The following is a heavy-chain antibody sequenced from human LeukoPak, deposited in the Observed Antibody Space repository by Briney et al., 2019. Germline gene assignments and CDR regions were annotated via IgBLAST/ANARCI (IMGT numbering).Heavy chain of an antibody. Sequence: SVKVSCKASGGTFSNFVISWVRQAPGQGLEWMGRIIPIFGTANYAQKFQGKVTITADESTNTAYMELSSLRSEDTAVYYCAREAITIFGVVRTQTTYGPHRFDPWGQGTLVTVSS. D-gene: IGHD3-3*01. CDR3: AREAITIFGVVRTQTTYGPHRFDP. CDR2: IIPIFGTA. CDR1: GGTFSNFV. J-gene: IGHJ5*02. V-gene: IGHV1-69*13.